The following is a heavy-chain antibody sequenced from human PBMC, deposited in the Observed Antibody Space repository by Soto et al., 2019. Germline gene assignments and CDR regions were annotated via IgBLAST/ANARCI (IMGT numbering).Heavy chain of an antibody. D-gene: IGHD6-13*01. CDR1: GYTLTELS. CDR2: FDPEDGET. J-gene: IGHJ4*02. Sequence: GASVKVSCKVSGYTLTELSMHWVRQAPGKGLEWMGGFDPEDGETIYAQKFQGGVTMTEDTSTDTAYMELSSLRSEDTAVYYCATAGAAAGVRRYYFDYWGQGTLVTVSS. V-gene: IGHV1-24*01. CDR3: ATAGAAAGVRRYYFDY.